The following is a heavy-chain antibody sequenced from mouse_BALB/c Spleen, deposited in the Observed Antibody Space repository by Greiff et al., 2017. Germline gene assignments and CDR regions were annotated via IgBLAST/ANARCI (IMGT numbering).Heavy chain of an antibody. V-gene: IGHV5-17*02. CDR1: GFTFSSFG. CDR2: ISSGSSTI. Sequence: VQLKESGGGLVQPGGSRKLSCAASGFTFSSFGMHWVRQAPEKGLEWVAYISSGSSTIYYADKVKGRFTISRDNPKNTLFLQMTSLRSEDTAMYYCARVYDGYSFYAMDYWGQGTSVTVSS. CDR3: ARVYDGYSFYAMDY. D-gene: IGHD2-3*01. J-gene: IGHJ4*01.